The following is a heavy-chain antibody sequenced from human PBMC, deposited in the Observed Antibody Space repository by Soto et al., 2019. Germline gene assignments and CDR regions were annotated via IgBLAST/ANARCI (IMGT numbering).Heavy chain of an antibody. CDR2: IYYSGST. D-gene: IGHD3-16*02. Sequence: TSETLSLTCTVSGGSISSYYWSWIRQPPGKGLEWIGYIYYSGSTNYNPSLKSRVTISVDTSKNQFSLKLSSVTAADTAVYYCARHTTELSFDYWGQGTLVTVSS. CDR3: ARHTTELSFDY. V-gene: IGHV4-59*08. J-gene: IGHJ4*02. CDR1: GGSISSYY.